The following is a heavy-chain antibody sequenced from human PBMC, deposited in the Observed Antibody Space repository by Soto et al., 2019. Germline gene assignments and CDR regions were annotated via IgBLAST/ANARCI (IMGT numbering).Heavy chain of an antibody. D-gene: IGHD6-13*01. CDR1: GYTFTHYA. Sequence: QVQLVQSGAEVKKPGASVKVSCTASGYTFTHYAIHWVRHAPGQRLEWMGFINAGSGNTKYSQTFQGRLTFTKDTAASTAYLDLSSLTSEDTAIYYCAIGLAADGAWGQGTLVTVSS. CDR2: INAGSGNT. V-gene: IGHV1-3*01. J-gene: IGHJ5*02. CDR3: AIGLAADGA.